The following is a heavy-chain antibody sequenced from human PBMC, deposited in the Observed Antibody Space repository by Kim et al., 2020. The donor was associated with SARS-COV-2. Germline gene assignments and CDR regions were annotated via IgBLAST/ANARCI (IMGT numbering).Heavy chain of an antibody. Sequence: IYYADSVKGRFTISRDNAKNSLYLQMNSLRAEDTAVYYCAKGFGANWFDPWGQGTLVTVSS. CDR2: I. D-gene: IGHD3-10*01. V-gene: IGHV3-21*01. J-gene: IGHJ5*02. CDR3: AKGFGANWFDP.